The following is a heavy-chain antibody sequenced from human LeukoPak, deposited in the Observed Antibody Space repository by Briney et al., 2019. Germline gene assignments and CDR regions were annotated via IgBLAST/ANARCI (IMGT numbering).Heavy chain of an antibody. V-gene: IGHV3-21*01. Sequence: GGSLRLSCAASGFTFSDYTMNWVRQAPGKGLEWVSSISGTSNYIYYADSVRGRFTISRDNAKNSLYLQMNTLRPEDTAVYYCARDISWWDVWGKGTTLTISS. CDR3: ARDISWWDV. CDR1: GFTFSDYT. J-gene: IGHJ6*04. D-gene: IGHD6-13*01. CDR2: ISGTSNYI.